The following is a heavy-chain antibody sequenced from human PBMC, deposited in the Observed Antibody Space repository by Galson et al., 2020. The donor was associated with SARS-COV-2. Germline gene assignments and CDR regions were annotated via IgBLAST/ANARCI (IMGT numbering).Heavy chain of an antibody. CDR3: ARGASGYSYG. J-gene: IGHJ4*02. CDR2: INSDGSTT. Sequence: SCAASGFTFSSYWMHWVRQAPGKGLVWVSRINSDGSTTTYADSVKGRFTISRDNAKNTLYLQMNSLRAEDTAVYYCARGASGYSYGWGPGTLFPVSS. CDR1: GFTFSSYW. V-gene: IGHV3-74*01. D-gene: IGHD5-18*01.